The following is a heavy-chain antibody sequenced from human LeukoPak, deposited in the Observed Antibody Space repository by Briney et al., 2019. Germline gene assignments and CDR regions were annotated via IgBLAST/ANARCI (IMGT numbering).Heavy chain of an antibody. CDR1: GFTFSSYA. D-gene: IGHD6-13*01. J-gene: IGHJ5*02. CDR2: ISSNGGST. Sequence: GGSLRLSCAASGFTFSSYAMHWVRQAAGKGLEYVSAISSNGGSTYYANSVKGRFTISKDNSKNTLYLQMGSLRAEDMAVYYCARNGIAAAGTPVFWFDPWGQGTLVTVSS. CDR3: ARNGIAAAGTPVFWFDP. V-gene: IGHV3-64*01.